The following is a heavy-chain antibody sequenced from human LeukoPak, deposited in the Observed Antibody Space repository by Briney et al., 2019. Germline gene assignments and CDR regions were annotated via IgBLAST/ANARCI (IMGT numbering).Heavy chain of an antibody. J-gene: IGHJ4*02. Sequence: ASVKVSCKASGGTFSSYAISWVRQAPGQGLEWMGRIIPILGIANYAQKFQGRVTITADKSTSTAYMELRSLRSDDTAVYYCARDWSYDSSGYLVGNDYWGQGTLVTVSS. V-gene: IGHV1-69*04. CDR2: IIPILGIA. D-gene: IGHD3-22*01. CDR3: ARDWSYDSSGYLVGNDY. CDR1: GGTFSSYA.